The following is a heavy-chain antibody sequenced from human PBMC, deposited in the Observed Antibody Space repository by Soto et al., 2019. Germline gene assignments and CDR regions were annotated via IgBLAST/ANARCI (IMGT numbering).Heavy chain of an antibody. CDR3: ARAYGSGSYYYYYMDV. D-gene: IGHD3-10*01. V-gene: IGHV3-33*01. CDR2: IWYDGSNK. J-gene: IGHJ6*03. CDR1: GFTFSSYG. Sequence: GGSLRLSCAASGFTFSSYGMHWVRQAPGKGLEWVAVIWYDGSNKYYADSVKGRFTISRDNSKNTLYLQMNSLRAEDTAVYYCARAYGSGSYYYYYMDVWGKGTTVTVSS.